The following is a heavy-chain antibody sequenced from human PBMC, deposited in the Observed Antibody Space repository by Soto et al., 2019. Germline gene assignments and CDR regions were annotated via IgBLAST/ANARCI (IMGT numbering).Heavy chain of an antibody. CDR3: ARVLVEMATITAQVIDP. D-gene: IGHD5-12*01. CDR2: IYYSGST. CDR1: GGSISSYY. Sequence: SETLSLTCTVSGGSISSYYWSWIRQPPGKGLEWIGYIYYSGSTNYNPSPKSRVTISVDTSKNQFSLKLSSVTAADTAVYYCARVLVEMATITAQVIDPWGQGTLVTVSS. J-gene: IGHJ5*02. V-gene: IGHV4-59*01.